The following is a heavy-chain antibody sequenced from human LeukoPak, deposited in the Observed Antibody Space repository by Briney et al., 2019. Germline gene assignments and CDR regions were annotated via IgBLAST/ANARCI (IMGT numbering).Heavy chain of an antibody. CDR1: GYTFTGYY. CDR3: ARVLTGIQLWLHGY. J-gene: IGHJ4*02. Sequence: ASVKVSCKASGYTFTGYYMHWVRRAPGQGLEWMGWINPNSGGTNYAQKFQGRVTMTRDTSISTAYMELSRLRSDDTAVYYCARVLTGIQLWLHGYWGQGTLVTVSS. CDR2: INPNSGGT. V-gene: IGHV1-2*02. D-gene: IGHD5-18*01.